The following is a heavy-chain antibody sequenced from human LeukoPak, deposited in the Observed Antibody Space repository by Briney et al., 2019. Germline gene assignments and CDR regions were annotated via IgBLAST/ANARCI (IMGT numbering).Heavy chain of an antibody. CDR1: GGTFSSYA. CDR2: IIPIFGTA. Sequence: GASVRVSCKASGGTFSSYAISWVRQAPGQGLEWMGGIIPIFGTANYAQKFQGRVTITTDESTSTAYMELSSLRSEDTAVYYCARGNWGIAAAGSFDYWGQGTLVTVSS. J-gene: IGHJ4*02. D-gene: IGHD6-13*01. V-gene: IGHV1-69*05. CDR3: ARGNWGIAAAGSFDY.